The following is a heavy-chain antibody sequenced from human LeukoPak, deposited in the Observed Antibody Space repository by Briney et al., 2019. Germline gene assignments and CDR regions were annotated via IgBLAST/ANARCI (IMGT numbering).Heavy chain of an antibody. V-gene: IGHV4-59*12. CDR1: GGSISSYY. Sequence: SETLSLTCTVSGGSISSYYWSWIRQPPGKGLEWIGYIYYSGSTNYNPSLKSRVTMSVDTSKKHFPLRLTSVTAADTAVYYCARRPVGGLDYWGQGTLVTVSS. D-gene: IGHD1-26*01. CDR3: ARRPVGGLDY. J-gene: IGHJ4*02. CDR2: IYYSGST.